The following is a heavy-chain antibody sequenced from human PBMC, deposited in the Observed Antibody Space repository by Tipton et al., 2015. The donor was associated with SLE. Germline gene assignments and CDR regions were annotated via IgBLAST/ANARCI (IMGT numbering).Heavy chain of an antibody. CDR1: GFTFSRHD. V-gene: IGHV3-23*01. CDR2: IPGSGTRT. CDR3: AKDQRQSLLFDS. J-gene: IGHJ4*02. D-gene: IGHD2-15*01. Sequence: SLRLSCAASGFTFSRHDMSWVRQAPGKGLEWVSAIPGSGTRTYYADSVRGRFTISRDNFKNTLSLQMHSLRVEDTAIYYCAKDQRQSLLFDSWGQGTLVTVSS.